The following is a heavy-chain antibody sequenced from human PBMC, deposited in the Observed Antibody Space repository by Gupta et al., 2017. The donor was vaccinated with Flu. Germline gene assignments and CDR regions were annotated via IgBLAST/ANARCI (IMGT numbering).Heavy chain of an antibody. D-gene: IGHD5-12*01. CDR1: SIIA. CDR3: AKGYGYIMSYPLGY. Sequence: SIIARRWARQSPGRGQEVVSEISGGGASTYFADSGKGRCTIARDNSKNALYLQMKRLRAEDTAVDYCAKGYGYIMSYPLGYWGQLTRVTVSS. J-gene: IGHJ4*02. CDR2: ISGGGAST. V-gene: IGHV3-23*01.